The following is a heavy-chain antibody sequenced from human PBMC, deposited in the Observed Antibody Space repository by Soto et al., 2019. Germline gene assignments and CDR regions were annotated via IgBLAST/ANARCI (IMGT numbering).Heavy chain of an antibody. Sequence: GASVKVSCKASGYTFTSYYMHWVRQAPGQGLEWMGIINPSGGSTSYAQKFQGRVTMTRDTSTSTVYMELSSLGSEDTAVYYCARDLGDSSGYYYYYGMDVWGQGTTVTV. CDR3: ARDLGDSSGYYYYYGMDV. J-gene: IGHJ6*02. CDR1: GYTFTSYY. CDR2: INPSGGST. V-gene: IGHV1-46*01. D-gene: IGHD3-22*01.